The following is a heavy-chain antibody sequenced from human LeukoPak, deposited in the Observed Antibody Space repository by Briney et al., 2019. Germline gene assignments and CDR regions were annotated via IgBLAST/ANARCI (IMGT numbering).Heavy chain of an antibody. CDR1: GFTFSNAW. Sequence: GGSLRLSCAASGFTFSNAWMSWVRQAPGKGLEWVGRIKSKTDGGTTDYAAPVKGRFTISRDDSKNTLYLQMNSLKTEDTAVYYCTTVIAAAGPGYYYYYMDVWGKGTTVTVSS. CDR3: TTVIAAAGPGYYYYYMDV. CDR2: IKSKTDGGTT. J-gene: IGHJ6*03. V-gene: IGHV3-15*01. D-gene: IGHD6-13*01.